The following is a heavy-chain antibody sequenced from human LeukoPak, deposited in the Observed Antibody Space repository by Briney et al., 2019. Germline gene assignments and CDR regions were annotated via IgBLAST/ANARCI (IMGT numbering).Heavy chain of an antibody. V-gene: IGHV1-46*01. J-gene: IGHJ4*02. CDR1: GYTVSSYY. D-gene: IGHD3-9*01. CDR3: ARDHYEILARTRGPFDY. CDR2: INPSADHT. Sequence: GASVKVSCKASGYTVSSYYIHWVRQAPGRGLEWMGLINPSADHTNYAQRFQGRITMTRDTSTSTVYMELSSLRYEDTAVYYCARDHYEILARTRGPFDYWGQGTLVTVSS.